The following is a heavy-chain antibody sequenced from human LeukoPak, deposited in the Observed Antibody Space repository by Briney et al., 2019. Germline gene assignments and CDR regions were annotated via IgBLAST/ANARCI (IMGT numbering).Heavy chain of an antibody. J-gene: IGHJ4*02. D-gene: IGHD5-18*01. V-gene: IGHV4-39*07. CDR1: GGSISSSSYY. CDR2: IYYSGST. Sequence: SETLSLTCTVSGGSISSSSYYWGWIRQPPGKGLEWIGSIYYSGSTYYNPSLKSRVTISVDTSKNQFSLKLSSVTAADTAVYYCARRGYSYGYYFDYWGQGALVTVSS. CDR3: ARRGYSYGYYFDY.